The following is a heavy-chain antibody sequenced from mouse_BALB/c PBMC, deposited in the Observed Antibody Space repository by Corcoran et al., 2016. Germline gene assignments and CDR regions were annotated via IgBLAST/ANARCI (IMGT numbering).Heavy chain of an antibody. CDR3: ARNYGSSYPYYFDY. D-gene: IGHD1-1*01. Sequence: QVQLQQSGAELMKPGTSVKISCKATGYAFSSYWIEWVKQRRGHGLEWIGEILPGSGSTNYNEKFRGKATFTADTSSNTAYMQLSSLTSEDSAVYYCARNYGSSYPYYFDYWGQGTTITVSS. V-gene: IGHV1-9*01. CDR1: GYAFSSYW. CDR2: ILPGSGST. J-gene: IGHJ2*01.